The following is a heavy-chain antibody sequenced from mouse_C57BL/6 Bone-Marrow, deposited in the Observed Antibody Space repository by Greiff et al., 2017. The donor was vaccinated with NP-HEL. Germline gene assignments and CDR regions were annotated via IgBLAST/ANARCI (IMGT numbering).Heavy chain of an antibody. J-gene: IGHJ1*03. V-gene: IGHV1-61*01. CDR2: IYPSDSET. CDR3: AKRGNYVWYFDV. CDR1: GYTFTSYW. D-gene: IGHD2-1*01. Sequence: SCKASGYTFTSYWMDWVKQRPGQGLEWIGNIYPSDSETHYNQKFKDKATLTVDKSSSTAYMQLSSLTSEDSAVYYCAKRGNYVWYFDVWGTGTTVTVSS.